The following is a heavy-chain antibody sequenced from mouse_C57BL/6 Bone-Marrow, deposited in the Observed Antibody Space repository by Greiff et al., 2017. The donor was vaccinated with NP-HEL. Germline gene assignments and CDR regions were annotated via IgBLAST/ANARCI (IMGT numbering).Heavy chain of an antibody. V-gene: IGHV1-69*01. CDR3: ARGINVFFAY. CDR2: IDPSDSYT. Sequence: QVQLKQPGAELVMPGASVKLSCKASGYTFTSYWMHWVKQRPGQGLEWIGEIDPSDSYTNYNQKFKGKSTLTVDKSSSTAYMQLSSLTSEDSAVYYCARGINVFFAYWGQGTLVTVYA. CDR1: GYTFTSYW. J-gene: IGHJ3*01.